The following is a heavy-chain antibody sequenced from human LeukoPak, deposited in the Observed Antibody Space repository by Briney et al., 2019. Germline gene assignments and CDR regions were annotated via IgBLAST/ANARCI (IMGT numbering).Heavy chain of an antibody. V-gene: IGHV3-53*01. CDR2: ICGDGST. Sequence: TGGSLRLSCAASGFTVSDNCVTWVRQAPGKGLEWVSVICGDGSTYYTDSVKGRFTISRDNSKNTLYLQMNSLRAEDTAVYYCATGRLSASGLDPWGQGTLVTVSS. CDR1: GFTVSDNC. D-gene: IGHD1-26*01. CDR3: ATGRLSASGLDP. J-gene: IGHJ5*02.